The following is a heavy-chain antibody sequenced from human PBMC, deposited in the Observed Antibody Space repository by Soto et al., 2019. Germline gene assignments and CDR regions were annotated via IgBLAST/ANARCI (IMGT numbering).Heavy chain of an antibody. J-gene: IGHJ4*02. CDR2: ISGFNGQT. V-gene: IGHV1-18*01. CDR3: ARVDPRGVAVVRDY. Sequence: QVQLVQSGPEVKKPGASVKVSCKASGNTFASHGFSWVRQAPGQGLEWMGWISGFNGQTNYALKFQGRVTLTTDTSTGTAYMELRGQRSDDTAVYFCARVDPRGVAVVRDYWGQGTLVTVSS. CDR1: GNTFASHG. D-gene: IGHD2-15*01.